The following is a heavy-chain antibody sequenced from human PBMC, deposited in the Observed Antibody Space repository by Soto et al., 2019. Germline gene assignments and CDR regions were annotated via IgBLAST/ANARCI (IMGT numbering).Heavy chain of an antibody. J-gene: IGHJ6*02. CDR1: GFIFSSYG. Sequence: QVQLVESGGGVVQPGRSLRLSCAASGFIFSSYGMHWVRQAPGKGLEWVAVVSYDGSNKHYADSVKGRFTVSRDNSKNTLYLQMNSLRTEDTDVYYCAKDTGGSTNCYLRVGGCYGMDVWGQGTTVTVSS. D-gene: IGHD2-2*01. CDR3: AKDTGGSTNCYLRVGGCYGMDV. V-gene: IGHV3-30*18. CDR2: VSYDGSNK.